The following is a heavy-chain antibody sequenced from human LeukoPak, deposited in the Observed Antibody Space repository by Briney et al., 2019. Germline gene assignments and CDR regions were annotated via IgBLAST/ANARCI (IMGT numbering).Heavy chain of an antibody. V-gene: IGHV3-48*04. CDR3: ARDQYGSGDGYYMDV. CDR1: GFTFSSYR. D-gene: IGHD3-10*01. CDR2: ISSSGSTT. J-gene: IGHJ6*03. Sequence: QTGGSLRLSCAASGFTFSSYRMNWVRQAPGKGLEWVSYISSSGSTTFYADSVKGRFTISRDNAKNSLYLQMNSLRAEDTAIYYCARDQYGSGDGYYMDVWGKGTTVTISS.